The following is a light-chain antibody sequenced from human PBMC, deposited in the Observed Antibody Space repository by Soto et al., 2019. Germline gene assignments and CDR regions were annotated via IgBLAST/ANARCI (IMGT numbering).Light chain of an antibody. J-gene: IGLJ1*01. CDR1: SSNIGSYT. CDR2: TTD. CDR3: AAWDDSLNGHV. V-gene: IGLV1-44*01. Sequence: QSVLAQPPSASGTPGQMVTISCSGSSSNIGSYTVHWFQQLPGAAPKPLIYTTDQRPSGVPDRFSGSKSSTSASLAISGLQSEDEADYYCAAWDDSLNGHVFGSGTKVTVL.